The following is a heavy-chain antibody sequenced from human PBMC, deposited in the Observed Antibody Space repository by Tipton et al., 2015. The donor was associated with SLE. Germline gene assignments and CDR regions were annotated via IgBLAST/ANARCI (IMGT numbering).Heavy chain of an antibody. CDR1: SGSISNFY. CDR2: IYFIGST. Sequence: TLSLTCSVSSGSISNFYWSWIRQSPRKGLEWIGYIYFIGSTSYNPSLKSRVTISVDTSKNEFSLKLNSVTAADTAVYYCARLVPPYYEFWSGFLVARRFDPWGQGTLVTVSS. V-gene: IGHV4-59*12. J-gene: IGHJ5*02. D-gene: IGHD3-3*01. CDR3: ARLVPPYYEFWSGFLVARRFDP.